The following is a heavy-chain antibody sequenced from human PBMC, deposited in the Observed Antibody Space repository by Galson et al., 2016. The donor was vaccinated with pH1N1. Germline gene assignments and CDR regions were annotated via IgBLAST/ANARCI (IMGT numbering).Heavy chain of an antibody. CDR2: TCYRSKWYN. J-gene: IGHJ3*02. Sequence: CAITGDSVSSNSAAWNWIRQSPSRGLEWLGRTCYRSKWYNDYGVSVKSRITINPDTSKNQFSLQLNSVTPEDTAVYHCARSEYYYDSSGYRHDTFDIWGQGTTVTVSS. CDR3: ARSEYYYDSSGYRHDTFDI. CDR1: GDSVSSNSAA. V-gene: IGHV6-1*01. D-gene: IGHD3-22*01.